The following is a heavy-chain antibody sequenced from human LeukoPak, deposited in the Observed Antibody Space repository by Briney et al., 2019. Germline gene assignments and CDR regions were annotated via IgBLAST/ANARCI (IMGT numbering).Heavy chain of an antibody. D-gene: IGHD2-21*01. CDR2: IVVGSGNT. CDR3: AAALHITSLDY. V-gene: IGHV1-58*01. CDR1: GFTFTSSA. Sequence: SVTVSFTASGFTFTSSAVQWVRQARGQRLEWIGWIVVGSGNTNYAQKFQERVTITRDMSTSTAYMELSSLRSEDTAVYYCAAALHITSLDYWGQGTLVTVSS. J-gene: IGHJ4*02.